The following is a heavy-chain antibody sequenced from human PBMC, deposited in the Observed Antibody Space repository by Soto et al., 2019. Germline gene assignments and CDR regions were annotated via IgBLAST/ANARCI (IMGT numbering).Heavy chain of an antibody. CDR2: ISWNSGXI. CDR1: GFTFDDYA. Sequence: EVQLVESGGGLVQPGRSLRLSCAASGFTFDDYAMHWVRXAPGXXLXXVSGISWNSGXIGYADSVKGRFTXSRDNAKNXXXXXXXXXXXXXXXXXXXXXXXXXSXXXPIXDYWGQGTLVTVSS. CDR3: XXXXXXSXXXPIXDY. J-gene: IGHJ4*02. V-gene: IGHV3-9*01.